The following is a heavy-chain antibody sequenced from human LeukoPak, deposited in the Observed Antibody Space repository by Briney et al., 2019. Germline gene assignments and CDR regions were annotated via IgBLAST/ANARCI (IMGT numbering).Heavy chain of an antibody. CDR2: LSPSGADT. J-gene: IGHJ3*02. D-gene: IGHD5-24*01. V-gene: IGHV3-23*01. CDR1: GSTFSSYV. Sequence: GGSLRLSCAASGSTFSSYVMNWVRQAPGKGLEWVSTLSPSGADTYYADSVKGRFTISRDISKNTLYLQMNSLRAEDTAVYYCARRAYNWGAFDIWGQGTMVTVSS. CDR3: ARRAYNWGAFDI.